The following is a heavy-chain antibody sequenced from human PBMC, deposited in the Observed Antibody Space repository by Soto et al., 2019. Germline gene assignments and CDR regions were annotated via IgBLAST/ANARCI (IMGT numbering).Heavy chain of an antibody. Sequence: PGGSLRLSCAASGFTFSSYGMHWVRQAPGKGLEWVAFIWHDGGNKFYAESVKGWFTISRDNSKNTLYLQMTSLSAEDTAMYYCARDGDVNTGFGKDYWGQGTLVTAPQ. CDR1: GFTFSSYG. J-gene: IGHJ4*02. CDR2: IWHDGGNK. CDR3: ARDGDVNTGFGKDY. D-gene: IGHD3-16*01. V-gene: IGHV3-33*01.